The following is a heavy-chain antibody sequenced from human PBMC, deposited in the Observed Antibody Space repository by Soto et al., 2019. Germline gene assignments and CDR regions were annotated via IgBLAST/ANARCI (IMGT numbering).Heavy chain of an antibody. CDR1: GGSISSGGYY. V-gene: IGHV4-31*03. CDR2: IDHSGST. D-gene: IGHD3-22*01. Sequence: QVQLQESGPGLVKPSQTLSLTCTVSGGSISSGGYYWSWIRQHPGKGLEWIGYIDHSGSTYYNPSLKSRVTISVDTSKNQFSLKLSSVTAADTAVYYCARGDSGYYDSSGYYSYWGQGTLVTVSS. J-gene: IGHJ4*02. CDR3: ARGDSGYYDSSGYYSY.